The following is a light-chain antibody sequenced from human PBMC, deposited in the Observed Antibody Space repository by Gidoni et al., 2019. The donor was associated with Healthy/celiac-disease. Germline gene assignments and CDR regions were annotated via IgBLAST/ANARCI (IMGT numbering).Light chain of an antibody. Sequence: QSVLTQPPSVSGAPGQRVTISCTGRSSNIGAGYDLHWYQQLPGTAPKLLIYCNSNRPSGVPDRFSGSKSGTSASLAITGLQAEDEADYYCQSYDSSLSGVVFGGGTKLTVL. J-gene: IGLJ2*01. CDR1: SSNIGAGYD. CDR3: QSYDSSLSGVV. V-gene: IGLV1-40*01. CDR2: CNS.